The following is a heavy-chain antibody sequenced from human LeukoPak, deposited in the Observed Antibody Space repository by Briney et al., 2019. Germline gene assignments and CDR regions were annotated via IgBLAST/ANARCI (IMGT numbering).Heavy chain of an antibody. CDR1: GGSISSGGYY. V-gene: IGHV4-31*03. Sequence: KPSETLSLTCTVSGGSISSGGYYWSWIRQHPGKGLGWIGYIYYSGSTYYNPSLKSRVTISVDTSKNQFSLKLSSVTAADTAVYYCAREGEGVVVHAFDIWGQGTMVTVSS. J-gene: IGHJ3*02. CDR3: AREGEGVVVHAFDI. CDR2: IYYSGST. D-gene: IGHD2-15*01.